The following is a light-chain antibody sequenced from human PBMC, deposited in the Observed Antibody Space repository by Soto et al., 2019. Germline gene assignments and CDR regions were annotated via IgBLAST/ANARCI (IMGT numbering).Light chain of an antibody. V-gene: IGKV1-39*01. CDR1: QSINSY. J-gene: IGKJ2*01. Sequence: DIQMTQSPSSLPASVGDRVTITCRASQSINSYLNWYQQKPGKAPKLLIYAASSLQSGVTSRFSGSGSGTDFTLTISSLQPEDCATYDCQQSYSTSYTFAQGTKLEI. CDR3: QQSYSTSYT. CDR2: AAS.